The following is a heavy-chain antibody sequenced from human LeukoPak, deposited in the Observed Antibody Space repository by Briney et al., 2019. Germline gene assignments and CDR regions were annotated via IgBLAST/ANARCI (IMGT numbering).Heavy chain of an antibody. CDR3: ARVSCSSTSCYTIDY. CDR1: GFTFSSYS. J-gene: IGHJ4*02. Sequence: SGGSLRLSCAASGFTFSSYSMNWVRQAPGKGLEWVSSISSSSSYIYYADSVKGRFTISRDNAKNSLYLQMNSLRAEDTAVYYCARVSCSSTSCYTIDYWGQGTQVTVSS. D-gene: IGHD2-2*02. V-gene: IGHV3-21*01. CDR2: ISSSSSYI.